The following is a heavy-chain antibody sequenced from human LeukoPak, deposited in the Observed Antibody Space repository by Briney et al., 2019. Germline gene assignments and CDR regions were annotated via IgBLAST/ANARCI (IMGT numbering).Heavy chain of an antibody. Sequence: SGGPLRLSCAASGFTVSSNCMYWVRQAPGKGLEWVAVISYDGSNKYYADSVKGRFTISRDNSKNTLYLQMNSLRAEDAAVYFCAKDYSASQLVPLYYFNCWGQGSLVTVSS. J-gene: IGHJ4*02. D-gene: IGHD6-6*01. V-gene: IGHV3-30*18. CDR3: AKDYSASQLVPLYYFNC. CDR1: GFTVSSNC. CDR2: ISYDGSNK.